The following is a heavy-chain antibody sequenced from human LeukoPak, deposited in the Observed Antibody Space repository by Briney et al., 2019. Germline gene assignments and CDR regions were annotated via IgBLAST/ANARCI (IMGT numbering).Heavy chain of an antibody. Sequence: GSLRLSCAASGFTFSSYSMNWVRQAPGKGVEWVSSISSSSSYIYYADSVKGRFTISRDNAKNSLYLQMNSLRAEDTAVYYCARAADIVANDYWGQGTLVTVSS. CDR3: ARAADIVANDY. J-gene: IGHJ4*02. V-gene: IGHV3-21*01. D-gene: IGHD5-12*01. CDR1: GFTFSSYS. CDR2: ISSSSSYI.